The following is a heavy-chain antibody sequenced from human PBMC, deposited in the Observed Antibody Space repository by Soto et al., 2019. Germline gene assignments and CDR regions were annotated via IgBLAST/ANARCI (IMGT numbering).Heavy chain of an antibody. CDR1: GDAFSFYT. D-gene: IGHD3-10*01. Sequence: QVQLVQSGAEVKKPGSSVRVSCKASGDAFSFYTINWVRQAPGLGLEWMGRINPILTMSNYAQKFQGRVTFTANKSTSTAYMVLSSLRSEDTAMYFCATSYGSGYRAFDDWGQGALVTVSS. CDR2: INPILTMS. J-gene: IGHJ4*02. V-gene: IGHV1-69*02. CDR3: ATSYGSGYRAFDD.